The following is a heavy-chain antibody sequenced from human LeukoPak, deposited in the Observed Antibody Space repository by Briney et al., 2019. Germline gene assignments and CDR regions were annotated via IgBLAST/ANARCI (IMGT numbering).Heavy chain of an antibody. CDR1: GGSFSGYY. Sequence: PSETLSLTCAVYGGSFSGYYWSWIRQPPGKGLEWIGEINHSGSTNYNPSLKSRVTISVDTSKNQFSLKLSSVTAADTAVYYCARGSPYYDFWSGYHRDAFDIWGQGTMVTVSS. D-gene: IGHD3-3*01. CDR2: INHSGST. J-gene: IGHJ3*02. CDR3: ARGSPYYDFWSGYHRDAFDI. V-gene: IGHV4-34*01.